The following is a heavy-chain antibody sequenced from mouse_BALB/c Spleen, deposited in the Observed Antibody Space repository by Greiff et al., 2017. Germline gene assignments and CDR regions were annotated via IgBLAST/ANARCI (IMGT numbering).Heavy chain of an antibody. CDR3: ARDYYGSSYVYFDV. V-gene: IGHV1S135*01. D-gene: IGHD1-1*01. J-gene: IGHJ1*01. CDR2: IDPYYGGT. Sequence: VQLQQSGPELVKPGASVKVSCKASGYSFTGYNMNWVKQSNGKSLEWIGNIDPYYGGTSYNQKFKGKATLTVDKSSSTAYMQLKSLTSEDSAVYYCARDYYGSSYVYFDVWGAGTTVTVSS. CDR1: GYSFTGYN.